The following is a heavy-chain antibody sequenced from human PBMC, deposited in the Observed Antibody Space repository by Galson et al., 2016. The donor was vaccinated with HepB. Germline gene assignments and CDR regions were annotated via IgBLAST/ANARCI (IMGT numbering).Heavy chain of an antibody. Sequence: SLRLSCAASGFTFSVYWLCWVRQAPGKGPEWLADINGDGSQKSYLDSVQGRFTISRDNAKNSLYLQINSLRAEDTAVYYCARGTPLPGIDYWGQGAPVSVSP. CDR3: ARGTPLPGIDY. CDR2: INGDGSQK. J-gene: IGHJ4*02. V-gene: IGHV3-7*01. CDR1: GFTFSVYW.